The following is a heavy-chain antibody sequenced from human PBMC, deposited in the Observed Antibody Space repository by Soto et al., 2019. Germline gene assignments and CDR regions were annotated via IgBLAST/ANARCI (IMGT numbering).Heavy chain of an antibody. CDR1: AGSCSGYY. V-gene: IGHV4-34*01. D-gene: IGHD2-15*01. CDR2: INHSGNT. J-gene: IGHJ6*02. CDR3: ARRRGTKGCSGGSCYPPHYGMDV. Sequence: SETLSVTCALDAGSCSGYYSSWIRRPARKGLEWSGEINHSGNTNYNPSLKSRVTISVDTSKNQFSLKLSSMTAADTAVYYCARRRGTKGCSGGSCYPPHYGMDVWGQGTTVTVSS.